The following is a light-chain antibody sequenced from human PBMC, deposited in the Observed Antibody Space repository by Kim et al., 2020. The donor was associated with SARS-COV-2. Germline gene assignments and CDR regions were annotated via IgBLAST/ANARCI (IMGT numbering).Light chain of an antibody. J-gene: IGLJ3*02. CDR2: DVT. V-gene: IGLV2-14*03. Sequence: QSITSYCTGTSSDVGAYNVVSWYQQYPGKAPKLMIYDVTKRPSGVSSRFSASKSANTASLTISGLQAEDEADYYCSSHTKSSTLVFGGGTKLTVL. CDR3: SSHTKSSTLV. CDR1: SSDVGAYNV.